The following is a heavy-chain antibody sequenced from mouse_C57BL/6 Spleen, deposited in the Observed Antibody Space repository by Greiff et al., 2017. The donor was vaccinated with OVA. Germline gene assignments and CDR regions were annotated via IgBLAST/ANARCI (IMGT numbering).Heavy chain of an antibody. V-gene: IGHV10-1*01. CDR3: VRHVGKDYAMDY. CDR2: IRSKSNNYAT. D-gene: IGHD2-1*01. Sequence: EVKLVESGGGLVQPKGSLKLSCAASGFSFNTYAMNWVRQAPGKGLEWVARIRSKSNNYATYYADSVKDRFTISRDDSESMRYLQMNNLKTEDTAMYYCVRHVGKDYAMDYWGQGTSVTVSS. CDR1: GFSFNTYA. J-gene: IGHJ4*01.